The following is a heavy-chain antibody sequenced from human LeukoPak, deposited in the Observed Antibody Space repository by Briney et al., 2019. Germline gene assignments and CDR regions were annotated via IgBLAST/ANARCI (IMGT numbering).Heavy chain of an antibody. CDR2: ISGSGDTV. V-gene: IGHV3-23*01. CDR1: GFTFSGQG. Sequence: GGTLRLSCTASGFTFSGQGMGWVRQAPRKGLEWVSAISGSGDTVHYVDSVKGRFTISRDNSKNTLYLQTNSLRAEDTAVYYCARDTAAGTELDYWGQGTLVTVSS. J-gene: IGHJ4*02. CDR3: ARDTAAGTELDY. D-gene: IGHD6-13*01.